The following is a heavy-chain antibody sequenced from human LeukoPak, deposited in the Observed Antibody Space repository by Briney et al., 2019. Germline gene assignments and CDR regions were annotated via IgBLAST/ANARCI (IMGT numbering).Heavy chain of an antibody. Sequence: GGSLRLSCAASGFTFSSYWMHWVRQAPGKGLVWVSRINSDGSSTSYADSVKGRFTISRDNAKNTLYLQMNSLRAEDTAVYYCARETPMVRGADGSFDYWGQGTLVTVSS. CDR1: GFTFSSYW. D-gene: IGHD3-10*01. CDR3: ARETPMVRGADGSFDY. V-gene: IGHV3-74*01. J-gene: IGHJ4*02. CDR2: INSDGSST.